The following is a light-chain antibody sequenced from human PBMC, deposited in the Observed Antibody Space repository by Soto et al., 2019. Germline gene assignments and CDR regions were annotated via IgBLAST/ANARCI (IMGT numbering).Light chain of an antibody. CDR2: GAS. J-gene: IGKJ5*01. CDR3: QQYGSLIT. Sequence: DIVLTQSPGTLSLSPGERATLYCRASQSLSSSYLAWYQQKPGQALRLLIYGASTRATGIPDRISGGGSGTDFTLTITRLEPEDFAVYYCQQYGSLITFGQGTRLEIK. V-gene: IGKV3-20*01. CDR1: QSLSSSY.